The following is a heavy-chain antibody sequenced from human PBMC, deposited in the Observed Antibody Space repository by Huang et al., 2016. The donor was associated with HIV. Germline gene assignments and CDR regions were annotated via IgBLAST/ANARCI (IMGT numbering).Heavy chain of an antibody. Sequence: QVQLVQSGAEVKTPGSSVKVSCKASGGPFSKYAISWVRQAPGQGLEWMGGIIPMFGTPNYARKFQGRVTITADDSTSTTDVEVSSLRSEDTALYYCARGQLGSYGDYDVLYWGQGTLVTVSS. CDR3: ARGQLGSYGDYDVLY. J-gene: IGHJ4*02. V-gene: IGHV1-69*13. CDR2: IIPMFGTP. CDR1: GGPFSKYA. D-gene: IGHD4-17*01.